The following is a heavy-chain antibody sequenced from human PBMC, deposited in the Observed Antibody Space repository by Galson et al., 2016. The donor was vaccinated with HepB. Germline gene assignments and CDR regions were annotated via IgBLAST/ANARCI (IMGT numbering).Heavy chain of an antibody. Sequence: SVKVSCKASGGSFSNYVITWVRQAPGQGLEWMGEIIHMFGTTKYVQKFQGRVTITADKSTSTGHMELSSLRFEDTAVYYCACANGVTWSDYFDYWGQGTLVTVSS. J-gene: IGHJ4*02. CDR3: ACANGVTWSDYFDY. CDR1: GGSFSNYV. V-gene: IGHV1-69*06. CDR2: IIHMFGTT. D-gene: IGHD4-11*01.